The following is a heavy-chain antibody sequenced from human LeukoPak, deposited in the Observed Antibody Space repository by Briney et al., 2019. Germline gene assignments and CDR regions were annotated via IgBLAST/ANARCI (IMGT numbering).Heavy chain of an antibody. CDR1: GGTFSSYA. V-gene: IGHV1-69*05. CDR2: IIPIFGTA. D-gene: IGHD3-10*01. CDR3: AREGRRITMVRGVNYFDY. Sequence: GASVKVSCKASGGTFSSYAISWVRQAPEQGLEWMGRIIPIFGTANYAQKFQGRVTITTDESTSTAYMELSSLRSEDTAVYYCAREGRRITMVRGVNYFDYWGQGTLVAVSS. J-gene: IGHJ4*02.